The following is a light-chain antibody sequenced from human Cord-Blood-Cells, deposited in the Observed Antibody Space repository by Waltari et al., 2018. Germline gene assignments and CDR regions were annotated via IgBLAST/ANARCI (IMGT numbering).Light chain of an antibody. CDR2: WAS. CDR1: QSVLYSSNNKNY. J-gene: IGKJ2*03. CDR3: QQYYSAPYS. V-gene: IGKV4-1*01. Sequence: DIVMTQSPDSLAVSLGERATINCKSSQSVLYSSNNKNYLAWYQQKPGQPPKLLIYWASTRESGVPDRFSGRGCGTDFTLTSSSLQAEDVAVYYCQQYYSAPYSVGQGTKLEIK.